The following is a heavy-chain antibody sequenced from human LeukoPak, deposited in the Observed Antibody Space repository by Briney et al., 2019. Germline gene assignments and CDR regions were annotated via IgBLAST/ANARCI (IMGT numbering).Heavy chain of an antibody. V-gene: IGHV3-9*01. CDR1: GFTFDDYA. CDR2: ISWNSGSI. CDR3: AKDMSAVATIASFDY. Sequence: GGSLRLSCAASGFTFDDYAMHWVRQAPGKGLEWVSGISWNSGSIGYADSVKGRFTISRDNAKNSLYLQMNSLRAEDTALYYCAKDMSAVATIASFDYWGQGTLVTVSS. J-gene: IGHJ4*02. D-gene: IGHD5-12*01.